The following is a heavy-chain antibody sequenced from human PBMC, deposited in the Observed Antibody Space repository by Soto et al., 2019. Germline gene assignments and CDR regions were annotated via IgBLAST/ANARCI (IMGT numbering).Heavy chain of an antibody. CDR3: AKAMGGLPPESYDY. CDR1: GFTFSSYA. Sequence: VQLVESGGGVVQPGRSLRLSCAASGFTFSSYAMHWVRQAPGKGLGWVAVITYDGSDKYYADSVKGRFTISRDNSKNKLNLYMKRMRASDTAAYYCAKAMGGLPPESYDYWGQGTLITVSS. CDR2: ITYDGSDK. V-gene: IGHV3-30*18. D-gene: IGHD3-16*01. J-gene: IGHJ4*02.